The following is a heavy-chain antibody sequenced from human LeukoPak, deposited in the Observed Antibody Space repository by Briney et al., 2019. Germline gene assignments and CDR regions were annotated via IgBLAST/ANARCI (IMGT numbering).Heavy chain of an antibody. CDR3: ARAHHSERGYNPYFDY. V-gene: IGHV1-2*02. CDR2: IKPNSGDT. Sequence: EASVKVSCKASGYTFTGNYMHWVRQAPGQGLEWMGWIKPNSGDTNYAQKFQGRVTMTRDTSISTAYMELSRLTSDDTAVYYCARAHHSERGYNPYFDYWGQGTLVTVSS. CDR1: GYTFTGNY. J-gene: IGHJ4*02. D-gene: IGHD5-12*01.